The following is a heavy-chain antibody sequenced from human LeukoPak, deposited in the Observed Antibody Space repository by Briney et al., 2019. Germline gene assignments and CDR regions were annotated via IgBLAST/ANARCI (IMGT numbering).Heavy chain of an antibody. V-gene: IGHV1-3*01. Sequence: ASVKVSCKASGYTFTSYAMHWVRQAPGQRLEWMGWVNAGNGNTKYSQKFQGRVTITRDTSASTAYMELSSLRSEDTAVYYCARDHDYGGIKMFDYWGQGTLVTVSS. CDR3: ARDHDYGGIKMFDY. D-gene: IGHD4-23*01. CDR2: VNAGNGNT. J-gene: IGHJ4*02. CDR1: GYTFTSYA.